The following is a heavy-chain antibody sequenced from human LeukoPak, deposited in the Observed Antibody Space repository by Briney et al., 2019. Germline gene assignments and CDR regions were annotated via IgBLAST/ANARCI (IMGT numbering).Heavy chain of an antibody. Sequence: PGGSLRLSCTPSGFTFSDYWMTWVRQAPGKGLEWVANIKQDGSAKYYVDSVKGRFTISRDNAKNSLYLQMDSLRVEDTATYYCARWRGSTSERSDYWGQGTLVTVSS. CDR3: ARWRGSTSERSDY. CDR1: GFTFSDYW. CDR2: IKQDGSAK. D-gene: IGHD2-2*01. J-gene: IGHJ4*02. V-gene: IGHV3-7*01.